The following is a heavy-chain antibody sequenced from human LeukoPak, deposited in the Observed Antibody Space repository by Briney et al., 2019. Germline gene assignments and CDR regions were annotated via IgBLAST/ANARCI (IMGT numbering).Heavy chain of an antibody. CDR3: ARGGFRDAFDI. Sequence: SETLSLTCTVSGGSISSGGYYWSWIRQHPGKGLEWIGYIYYSGSTYYDPSLKSRVTISVDTSKNQFSLKLSSVTAADTAVYYCARGGFRDAFDIWGQGTMVTVSS. V-gene: IGHV4-31*03. J-gene: IGHJ3*02. CDR1: GGSISSGGYY. CDR2: IYYSGST.